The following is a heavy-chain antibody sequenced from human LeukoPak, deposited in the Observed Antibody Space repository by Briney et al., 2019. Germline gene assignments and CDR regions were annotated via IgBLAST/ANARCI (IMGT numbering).Heavy chain of an antibody. Sequence: SETLSLTCIVSGGSISSYYWSWIRQPPGKGLESIGYIYYSGSTNYNPSLKSRVTISVDTSKNQFSLKLSSVTAADTAVYYCARYSGSYALFDYWGQGTLVTVSS. V-gene: IGHV4-59*01. CDR3: ARYSGSYALFDY. D-gene: IGHD1-26*01. J-gene: IGHJ4*02. CDR2: IYYSGST. CDR1: GGSISSYY.